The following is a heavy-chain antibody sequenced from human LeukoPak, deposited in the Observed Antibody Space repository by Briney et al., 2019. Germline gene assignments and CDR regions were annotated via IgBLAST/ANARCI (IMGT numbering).Heavy chain of an antibody. CDR3: ARVSYGDYVRFDY. J-gene: IGHJ4*02. CDR1: GYTFTSYY. V-gene: IGHV1-46*01. CDR2: INPSGGST. D-gene: IGHD4-17*01. Sequence: GASVKVSCKASGYTFTSYYMHWVRQAPGQGLEWMGIINPSGGSTSYAQKLQGRVTMTTDTSTSTAYMELRSLRSDDTAVYYCARVSYGDYVRFDYWGQGTLVTVSS.